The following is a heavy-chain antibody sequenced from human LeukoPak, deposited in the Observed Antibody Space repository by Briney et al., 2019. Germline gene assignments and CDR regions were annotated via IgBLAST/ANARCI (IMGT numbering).Heavy chain of an antibody. D-gene: IGHD2-15*01. V-gene: IGHV3-48*01. CDR1: GFTFSSYS. CDR2: ISSTSSTI. J-gene: IGHJ4*02. Sequence: GGSLRLSCTASGFTFSSYSMNWVRQAPGKGLEWVSYISSTSSTIYYTESVKGRFTISRDNSKNTLYLQMNSLRAEDTAVYYCAKTIKEVYCSGGSCYSPFDYWGQGTLVTVSS. CDR3: AKTIKEVYCSGGSCYSPFDY.